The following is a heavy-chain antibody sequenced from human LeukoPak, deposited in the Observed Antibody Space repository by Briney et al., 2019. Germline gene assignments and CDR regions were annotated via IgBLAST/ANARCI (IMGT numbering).Heavy chain of an antibody. J-gene: IGHJ4*02. V-gene: IGHV4-39*01. D-gene: IGHD2-2*01. CDR1: GFAFSSNP. CDR2: IYYSGST. Sequence: GSLRLSCAASGFAFSSNPMSWVRQAPGKGLEWIGSIYYSGSTYYNPSLKSRVTISVDTSKNQFSLKLSSVTAADTAVYYCARLLRYCSSTSCYAAGFDYWGQGTLVTVSS. CDR3: ARLLRYCSSTSCYAAGFDY.